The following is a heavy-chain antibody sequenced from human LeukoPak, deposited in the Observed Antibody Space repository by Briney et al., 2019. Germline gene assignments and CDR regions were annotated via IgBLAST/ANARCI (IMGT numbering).Heavy chain of an antibody. CDR3: AKSIPTIAVAVSPRQ. Sequence: GGSLRLSCAVSGFTFSGYGMQWVHQAPGKGLEYVAFIGNDGRNEDYADSVKGRFTISRDNSKNTLDLEMNSLRVEDTAVYYCAKSIPTIAVAVSPRQWGQGTLVTVSS. D-gene: IGHD6-19*01. CDR2: IGNDGRNE. V-gene: IGHV3-30*02. CDR1: GFTFSGYG. J-gene: IGHJ4*02.